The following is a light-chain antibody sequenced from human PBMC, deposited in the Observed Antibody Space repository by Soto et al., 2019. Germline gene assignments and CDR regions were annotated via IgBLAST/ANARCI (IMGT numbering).Light chain of an antibody. CDR2: EDD. Sequence: NFMLTQPNSLSESPGKTVTISCTRSSGSIGSNSVQWYQQRPGSAPTTVIYEDDQRPSGVPNRFAGSIDRSSNSASLTISGLQTEDEADYYCQSYDTHTVVFGGGTQLTVL. CDR1: SGSIGSNS. J-gene: IGLJ2*01. V-gene: IGLV6-57*04. CDR3: QSYDTHTVV.